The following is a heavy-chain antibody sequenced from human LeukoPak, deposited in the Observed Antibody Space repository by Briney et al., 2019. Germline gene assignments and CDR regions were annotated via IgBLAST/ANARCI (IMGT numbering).Heavy chain of an antibody. J-gene: IGHJ4*02. CDR1: GYTFTSYY. CDR2: INPSGGST. V-gene: IGHV1-46*01. CDR3: ARVNVDTAMVIDY. Sequence: GASLKVSCKASGYTFTSYYMHWVRQAPGQGLEWMGIINPSGGSTSYAQKFQGRVAMTRDTSTSTVHMELSSLRSEDTAVYYCARVNVDTAMVIDYWGQGTLVTVSS. D-gene: IGHD5-18*01.